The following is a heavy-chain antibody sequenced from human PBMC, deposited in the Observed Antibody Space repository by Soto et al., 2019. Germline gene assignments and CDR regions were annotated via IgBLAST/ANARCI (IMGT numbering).Heavy chain of an antibody. D-gene: IGHD4-17*01. CDR1: GGSFSGYY. Sequence: SETLSLTCAVYGGSFSGYYCCWIRQHPGKGLEWIGCIYYSGTTYYSPSLRSRVTISVDTSKNQFSLKLSSVTAADTAVYYCARDVDFGEEDVWGQGTTVTVSS. V-gene: IGHV4-59*01. CDR2: IYYSGTT. J-gene: IGHJ6*02. CDR3: ARDVDFGEEDV.